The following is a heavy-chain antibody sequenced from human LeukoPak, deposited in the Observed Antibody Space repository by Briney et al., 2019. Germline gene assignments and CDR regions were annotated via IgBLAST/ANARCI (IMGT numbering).Heavy chain of an antibody. V-gene: IGHV4-59*01. CDR1: GGSISSYY. J-gene: IGHJ5*02. CDR3: AKTWSYASWFDP. D-gene: IGHD3-16*01. CDR2: IYYSGST. Sequence: SETLSLTCTVSGGSISSYYWSWIRQPPGKGLEWIGYIYYSGSTNYNPSLKSRVSISVDTSKNEVSLKMTSVTAADTAVYYCAKTWSYASWFDPWGQGTLVTVSS.